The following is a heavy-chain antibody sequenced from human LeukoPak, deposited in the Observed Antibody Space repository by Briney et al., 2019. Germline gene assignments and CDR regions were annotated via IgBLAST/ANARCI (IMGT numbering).Heavy chain of an antibody. V-gene: IGHV3-9*01. J-gene: IGHJ4*02. CDR3: AKAVGYSGSREYYFDY. Sequence: GRSLRLSCAASGFTFDDYAMHWVRQAPGKGLEWVSGISWNSGGVGYADSVKGRFTISRDNAKNSLYLQMNSLRAEDTALYYCAKAVGYSGSREYYFDYWGQGTLVTVSS. D-gene: IGHD1-26*01. CDR1: GFTFDDYA. CDR2: ISWNSGGV.